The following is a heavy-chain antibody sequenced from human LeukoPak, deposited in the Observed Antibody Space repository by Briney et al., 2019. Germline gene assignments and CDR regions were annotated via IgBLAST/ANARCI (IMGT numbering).Heavy chain of an antibody. V-gene: IGHV3-21*01. CDR2: ISSSSSHI. D-gene: IGHD6-13*01. Sequence: GGSLRLSCAASGSTFSSYSMNWVRQAPGKGLEWVSSISSSSSHIYYADSVKGRFTISRDNAKNSLYLQMNSLRAEDTAVYYCARATRRAAAPDYWGQGTLVTVSS. CDR1: GSTFSSYS. J-gene: IGHJ4*02. CDR3: ARATRRAAAPDY.